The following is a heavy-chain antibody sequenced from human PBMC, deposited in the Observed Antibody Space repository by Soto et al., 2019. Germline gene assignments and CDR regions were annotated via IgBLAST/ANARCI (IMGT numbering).Heavy chain of an antibody. CDR1: GGSFSGYY. J-gene: IGHJ4*02. CDR3: ASGDPPWTGYRSSWYKSSKYYFDY. Sequence: QVQLQQWGAGLLNPSETLSLTCAVYGGSFSGYYWSWIRQPPGKGLEWIGEINHSGSTNYNPSLKSPATISVDPSKIQFALKLRSVTAADTAVYYCASGDPPWTGYRSSWYKSSKYYFDYWGQGTLVTVSS. D-gene: IGHD6-13*01. CDR2: INHSGST. V-gene: IGHV4-34*01.